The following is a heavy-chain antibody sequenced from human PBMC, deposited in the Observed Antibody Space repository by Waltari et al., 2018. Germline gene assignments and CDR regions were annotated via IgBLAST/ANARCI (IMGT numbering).Heavy chain of an antibody. CDR2: FYYRGST. Sequence: QLQLQESGPGLVKPSEPLSLTCSVSGASITNSNSHWSWLSQPPGKGLEWIGSFYYRGSTYSSPSLKSRVTISLDTSKNQLSLKVSSVTVADTAIYFCARNMESPYNAPYYFYYMDVWGKGTTVTVSS. V-gene: IGHV4-39*01. CDR3: ARNMESPYNAPYYFYYMDV. J-gene: IGHJ6*03. CDR1: GASITNSNSH. D-gene: IGHD3-10*01.